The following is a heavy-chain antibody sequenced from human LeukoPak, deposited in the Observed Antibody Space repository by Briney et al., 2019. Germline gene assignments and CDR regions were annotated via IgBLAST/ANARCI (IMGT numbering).Heavy chain of an antibody. CDR1: GFTFSTYS. V-gene: IGHV3-48*04. CDR3: ARWMTYALFG. Sequence: PGGSLRLSCAASGFTFSTYSMNWVRQAPGKGLEWVSYISSSRSTIYYADSVKGRFTISRDNAKNSLYLQMNSLRAEDTAVYYCARWMTYALFGWGQGTLVTVSS. CDR2: ISSSRSTI. J-gene: IGHJ4*02. D-gene: IGHD3-3*01.